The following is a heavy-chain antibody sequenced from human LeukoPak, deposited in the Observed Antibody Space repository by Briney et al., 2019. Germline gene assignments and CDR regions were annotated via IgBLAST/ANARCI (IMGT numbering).Heavy chain of an antibody. CDR3: TKEVQRWHSYFYRPSYPLDI. D-gene: IGHD3-22*01. V-gene: IGHV3-9*03. CDR1: GFNFDDYA. CDR2: ISANGGFI. Sequence: PGRSLRLSCAVSGFNFDDYAIHWVRQGPGKGLEWVAGISANGGFISYGESVKGRFTISRDNPRNSVFLQMNFLRAEDMAMYFCTKEVQRWHSYFYRPSYPLDIWGQGTMVSVSS. J-gene: IGHJ3*02.